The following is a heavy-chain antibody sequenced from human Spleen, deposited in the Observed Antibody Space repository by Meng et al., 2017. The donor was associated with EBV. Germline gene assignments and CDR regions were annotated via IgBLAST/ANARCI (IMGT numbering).Heavy chain of an antibody. V-gene: IGHV1-69*01. CDR2: IFPIFTSA. Sequence: QVRLVQSGAEVKKPXSSVKVXCKASGGTFSTYAISWVRQVPGQGLVWMGGIFPIFTSATYAQKFQGRVTISADESTSTVHMELSSRRSEDTAVYYCARSSYRSGWYIDDWVQGPLGTVAS. CDR1: GGTFSTYA. J-gene: IGHJ4*02. CDR3: ARSSYRSGWYIDD. D-gene: IGHD6-19*01.